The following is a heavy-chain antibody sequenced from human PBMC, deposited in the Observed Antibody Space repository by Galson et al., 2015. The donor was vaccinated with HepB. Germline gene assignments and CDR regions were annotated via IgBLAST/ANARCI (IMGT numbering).Heavy chain of an antibody. CDR2: ISAYNGNT. CDR3: ARAIKLLWFGGDLDYYGMDV. J-gene: IGHJ6*02. CDR1: GYTFNSYG. Sequence: SCKASGYTFNSYGISWARQAPGQGLEWMGWISAYNGNTKYAQKFQGRVTMTTDTSTSTAYLELRSLRSDDTAVYYCARAIKLLWFGGDLDYYGMDVWGQGTTVTVSS. V-gene: IGHV1-18*04. D-gene: IGHD3-10*01.